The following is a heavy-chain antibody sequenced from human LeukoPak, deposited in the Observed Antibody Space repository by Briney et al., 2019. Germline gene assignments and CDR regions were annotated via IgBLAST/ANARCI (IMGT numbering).Heavy chain of an antibody. J-gene: IGHJ6*02. V-gene: IGHV3-33*01. CDR2: IWYDGSNK. CDR1: GFTFSSYG. Sequence: PGRSLRLSCAASGFTFSSYGMHWVRQAPGKGLEWVAVIWYDGSNKYYADSVKGRFTISRDNSKNTLYLQMNSLRAEDTAVYCCARDILMFSGSYYTYYYYGMDVWGQGTTVTVSS. D-gene: IGHD3-10*01. CDR3: ARDILMFSGSYYTYYYYGMDV.